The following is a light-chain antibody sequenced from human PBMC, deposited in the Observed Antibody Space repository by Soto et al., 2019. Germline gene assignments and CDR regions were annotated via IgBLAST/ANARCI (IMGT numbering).Light chain of an antibody. CDR2: DVS. J-gene: IGKJ1*01. CDR3: QQYGISPT. V-gene: IGKV3-20*01. Sequence: DIVLTQSPGTLSLSPGERATLSCRSSQSVSSNYLAWYQQKPDQAPRLVIYDVSGRATGIPDRFSGSGSGTEFTLTISGLEPYDSAVYYCQQYGISPTFGQGTKVEIK. CDR1: QSVSSNY.